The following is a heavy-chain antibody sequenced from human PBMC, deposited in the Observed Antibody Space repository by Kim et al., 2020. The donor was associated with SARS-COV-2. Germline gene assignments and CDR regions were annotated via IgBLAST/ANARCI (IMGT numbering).Heavy chain of an antibody. V-gene: IGHV1-2*06. J-gene: IGHJ5*01. Sequence: ASVKVSCKTSGYTFTSYYIHWVRQAPGLGFEWIGRIDPYSGVTDYAPNFQGRVTITRDTSPTTAYMELTGLRSDDTALYYCTRAAWAGVYTPPVSTWFDPWGQGALVTVSS. CDR3: TRAAWAGVYTPPVSTWFDP. CDR2: IDPYSGVT. CDR1: GYTFTSYY. D-gene: IGHD3-3*01.